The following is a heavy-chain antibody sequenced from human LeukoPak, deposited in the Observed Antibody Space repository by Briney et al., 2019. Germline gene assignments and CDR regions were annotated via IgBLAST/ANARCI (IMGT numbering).Heavy chain of an antibody. CDR3: AREASWYYYGMDV. V-gene: IGHV3-30*14. J-gene: IGHJ6*02. CDR2: ISYDGSNK. Sequence: GGSLRLSCAASGFTFSSYVMYWVRQAPGKGLEWVAVISYDGSNKYYADSVKGRFTISRDNSKNTLYLQMNSLRAEDTAVYYCAREASWYYYGMDVWGQGTTVTVSS. CDR1: GFTFSSYV.